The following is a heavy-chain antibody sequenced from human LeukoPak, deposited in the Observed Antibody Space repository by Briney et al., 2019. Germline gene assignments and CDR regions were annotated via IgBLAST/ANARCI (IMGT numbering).Heavy chain of an antibody. J-gene: IGHJ3*02. Sequence: GGSLRLSCAASGFTFTMFGMNWVRQAPGKGLEWVSYIDARSGIVYYADSVQGRFTISRDDAKNSLYLQMHSLRAEDTAVYYCARLIVVEPAATDAFDIWGQGTMVTVSS. V-gene: IGHV3-48*01. CDR1: GFTFTMFG. CDR2: IDARSGIV. CDR3: ARLIVVEPAATDAFDI. D-gene: IGHD2-2*01.